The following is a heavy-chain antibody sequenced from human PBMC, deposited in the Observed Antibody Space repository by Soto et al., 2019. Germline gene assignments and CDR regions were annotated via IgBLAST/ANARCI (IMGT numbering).Heavy chain of an antibody. D-gene: IGHD6-6*01. Sequence: GGSLRLSCAASGFTFSSYGMHWVRQAPGKGLEWVAVIWYDGSNKYYADSVKGRFTISRDNSKNTLYLQMNSLRAEDTAVYYCARDRYRIAARPGWFDPWGQGTLVTVSS. V-gene: IGHV3-33*01. CDR2: IWYDGSNK. CDR3: ARDRYRIAARPGWFDP. CDR1: GFTFSSYG. J-gene: IGHJ5*02.